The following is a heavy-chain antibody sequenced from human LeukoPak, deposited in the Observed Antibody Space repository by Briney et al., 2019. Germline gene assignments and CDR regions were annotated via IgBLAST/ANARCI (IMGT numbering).Heavy chain of an antibody. CDR2: IYYSGST. Sequence: PSETLSLTCTVSGGSISSSSYYWGWIRQPPGKGLEWIGSIYYSGSTYYNPSLKSRVTISVDTSRNQFSLKLSSVTAADTAVYYCARNPTRITIFGVAHWYFDLWGRGTLVTVSS. D-gene: IGHD3-3*01. V-gene: IGHV4-39*07. CDR3: ARNPTRITIFGVAHWYFDL. J-gene: IGHJ2*01. CDR1: GGSISSSSYY.